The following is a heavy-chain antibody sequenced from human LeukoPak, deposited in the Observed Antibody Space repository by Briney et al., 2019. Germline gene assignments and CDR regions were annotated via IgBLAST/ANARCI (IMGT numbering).Heavy chain of an antibody. D-gene: IGHD5-18*01. Sequence: SSETLSLTCAVYGGSFSGYYWSWIRQPPGKGLEWIGEINHSGSTNYNPSLKSRVTISVDTSKNQFSLKLSSVTAADTAVYCCARILDTGRFDPWGQGTLVTVSS. V-gene: IGHV4-34*01. J-gene: IGHJ5*02. CDR3: ARILDTGRFDP. CDR1: GGSFSGYY. CDR2: INHSGST.